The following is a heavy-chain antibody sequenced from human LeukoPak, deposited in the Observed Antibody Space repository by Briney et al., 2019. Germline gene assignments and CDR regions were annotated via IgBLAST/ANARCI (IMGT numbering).Heavy chain of an antibody. D-gene: IGHD3-22*01. CDR3: ARDGGYYYDSSGYCVYC. CDR1: GGSISSYY. CDR2: IYTSGST. V-gene: IGHV4-4*08. Sequence: PSETLSLTCNVSGGSISSYYWSWIRQPPGKGLEWIGYIYTSGSTNYNPSLKSRVTISVDTSKNQFSLKLSSVTAADTAVYCCARDGGYYYDSSGYCVYCWGQGTLVTVSS. J-gene: IGHJ4*02.